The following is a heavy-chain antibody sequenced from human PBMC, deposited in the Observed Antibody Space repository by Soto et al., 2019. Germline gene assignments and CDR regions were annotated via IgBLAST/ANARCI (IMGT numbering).Heavy chain of an antibody. D-gene: IGHD3-10*01. J-gene: IGHJ4*02. CDR1: GFTFTTYW. CDR3: ARAGIQWFGESYFDC. Sequence: EVQLVESGGGLVQPGGSLRLSCAASGFTFTTYWMSWVRQAPGKGLEWVANIKQDGSEKYYMDSVKGRFTISRDNAKNSLYLQMNSLSVEDTAGYHCARAGIQWFGESYFDCSGQGTLVTVSS. V-gene: IGHV3-7*04. CDR2: IKQDGSEK.